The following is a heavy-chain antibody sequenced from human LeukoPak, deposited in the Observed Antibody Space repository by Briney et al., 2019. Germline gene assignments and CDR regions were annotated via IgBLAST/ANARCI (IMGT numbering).Heavy chain of an antibody. CDR3: AKPTGTTDTFFDY. V-gene: IGHV3-23*01. D-gene: IGHD1-1*01. CDR1: GVTLSSYA. CDR2: ISGSGGST. J-gene: IGHJ4*02. Sequence: GGSLRLPCAASGVTLSSYAMSWARQAPGKGLEWVSAISGSGGSTYYADSVKGRFTISRDNSKNTLYLQMNSLRAEDTAVYYCAKPTGTTDTFFDYWGQGTLVTVSS.